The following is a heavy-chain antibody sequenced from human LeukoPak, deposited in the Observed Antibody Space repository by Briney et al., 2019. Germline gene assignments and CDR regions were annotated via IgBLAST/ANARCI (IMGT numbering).Heavy chain of an antibody. CDR1: GFTFSSYA. V-gene: IGHV3-23*01. Sequence: GGSLRLSCAASGFTFSSYAMSWVRQAPGKGLEWVSAITNSGGTTYYADSVKGRFTISRDNSKNTLYLQMNSLRAEDTAVYYCARVGYCSGGSCDGFFIDYWGQGTLVTVSS. CDR2: ITNSGGTT. J-gene: IGHJ4*02. D-gene: IGHD2-15*01. CDR3: ARVGYCSGGSCDGFFIDY.